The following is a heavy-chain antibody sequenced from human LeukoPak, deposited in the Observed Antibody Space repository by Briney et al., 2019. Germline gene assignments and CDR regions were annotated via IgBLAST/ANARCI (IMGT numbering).Heavy chain of an antibody. CDR2: ISSSSSYI. V-gene: IGHV3-21*01. D-gene: IGHD3-22*01. Sequence: KPGGSLRLSCAASGFTFSSYSMNWVRQAPGKGLEWVSSISSSSSYIYYADSVKGRFTISRDNAKNSLYLQMNSLRAEDTAVYYCARTYDSSGYYEGFDYWGQGTLVTVSS. J-gene: IGHJ4*02. CDR1: GFTFSSYS. CDR3: ARTYDSSGYYEGFDY.